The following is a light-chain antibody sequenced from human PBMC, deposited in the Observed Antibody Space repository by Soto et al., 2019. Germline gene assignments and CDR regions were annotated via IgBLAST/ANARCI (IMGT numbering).Light chain of an antibody. J-gene: IGKJ5*01. CDR1: QAVDSKF. CDR2: GAS. Sequence: EIVLTQSPGTLSLSPGETATLSCRASQAVDSKFLAWYQKSPGQAPRLLIFGASLRATGVPDRFSGGGSGTDFTLTISRVEPEDFSVYYCQHYSISPPVTFGQGTRRDI. CDR3: QHYSISPPVT. V-gene: IGKV3-20*01.